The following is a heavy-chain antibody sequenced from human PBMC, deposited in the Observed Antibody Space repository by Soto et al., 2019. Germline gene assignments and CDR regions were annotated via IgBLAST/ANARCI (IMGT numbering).Heavy chain of an antibody. Sequence: PSETLSLTCTVSGGSISSSSYYWGWIRQPPGKGLEWIGSIYYSGSTYYNPSLKSRVTISVDTSKNQFSLKLSSVTAADTAVYYCARHFVGDGGYVEYWFDPWGQGTLVTVSS. CDR2: IYYSGST. D-gene: IGHD5-12*01. V-gene: IGHV4-39*01. CDR3: ARHFVGDGGYVEYWFDP. J-gene: IGHJ5*02. CDR1: GGSISSSSYY.